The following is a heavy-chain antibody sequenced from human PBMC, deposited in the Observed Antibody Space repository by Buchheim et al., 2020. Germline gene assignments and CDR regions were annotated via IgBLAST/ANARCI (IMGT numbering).Heavy chain of an antibody. CDR1: GFSFSSYA. D-gene: IGHD3-22*01. J-gene: IGHJ4*02. CDR2: ISYDGSNK. Sequence: QVQLVESGGGVVQPGRSLRLSCAASGFSFSSYAMHWVRQAPGKGLEWVAVISYDGSNKKYAESVKGRFTISRDNSQNTLYLQMNSLRAEDTAVYYCAKDQGIYDSSGHYLNEYWGQGIL. V-gene: IGHV3-30*18. CDR3: AKDQGIYDSSGHYLNEY.